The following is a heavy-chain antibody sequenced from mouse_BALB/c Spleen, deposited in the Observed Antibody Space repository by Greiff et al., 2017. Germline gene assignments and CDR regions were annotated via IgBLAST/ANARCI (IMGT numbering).Heavy chain of an antibody. D-gene: IGHD2-1*01. CDR3: ARGNGIYYYAMDY. V-gene: IGHV2-9*02. CDR1: GFSLTSYG. J-gene: IGHJ4*01. Sequence: VQLVESGPGLVAPSQSLSITCTVSGFSLTSYGVHWVRQPPGKGLEWLGVIWAGGSTNYNSALMSRLSISKDNSKSQVFLKMNSLQTDDTAMYYCARGNGIYYYAMDYWGQGTSVTVSS. CDR2: IWAGGST.